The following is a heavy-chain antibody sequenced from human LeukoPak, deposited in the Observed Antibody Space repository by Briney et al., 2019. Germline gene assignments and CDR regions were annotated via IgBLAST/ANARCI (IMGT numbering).Heavy chain of an antibody. J-gene: IGHJ4*02. CDR2: IGGSNGIT. V-gene: IGHV3-23*01. CDR1: RFTFNSYA. Sequence: GGSLRLSCAASRFTFNSYAMSWVRQAPGKGLEWVSVIGGSNGITFYVGSVKGRFTISRDNSKDTLYLQMNSLRAEDTAVYYCAKDLNYGFDYWGQGTLVTVSP. D-gene: IGHD4-11*01. CDR3: AKDLNYGFDY.